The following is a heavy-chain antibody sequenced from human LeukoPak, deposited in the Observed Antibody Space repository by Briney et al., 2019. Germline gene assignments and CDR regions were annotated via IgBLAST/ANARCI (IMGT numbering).Heavy chain of an antibody. V-gene: IGHV3-74*01. Sequence: GRSLRLSCAASGFTFSSYWMHWVRQAPGKGLVWVSRINSDGSSTSYADSVKGRFTISRDNAKNTLYLQMNSLRAEDTAVYYCAGPGDYYDSSGYGFDIWGQGTMVTVSS. D-gene: IGHD3-22*01. J-gene: IGHJ3*02. CDR3: AGPGDYYDSSGYGFDI. CDR2: INSDGSST. CDR1: GFTFSSYW.